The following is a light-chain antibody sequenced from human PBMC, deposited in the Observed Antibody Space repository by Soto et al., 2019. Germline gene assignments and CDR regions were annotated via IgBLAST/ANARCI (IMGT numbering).Light chain of an antibody. J-gene: IGKJ4*01. Sequence: EIVLTHSAGTLSFSPARGASVXCRASQSVSSSYLAWYQQKPGQAPRLLIYGASSRATGIPDRFSGSGSGTDFTLTISRLEPEDFAVYYCQQYGTSPLTFGGGTKV. CDR2: GAS. CDR1: QSVSSSY. CDR3: QQYGTSPLT. V-gene: IGKV3-20*01.